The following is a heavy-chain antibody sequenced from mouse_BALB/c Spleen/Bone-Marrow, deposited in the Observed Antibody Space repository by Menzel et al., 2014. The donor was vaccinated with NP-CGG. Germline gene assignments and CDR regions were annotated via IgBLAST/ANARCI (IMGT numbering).Heavy chain of an antibody. D-gene: IGHD2-2*01. V-gene: IGHV1S81*02. J-gene: IGHJ3*01. CDR1: GYTFTSYW. CDR3: ARAGGYDGFAY. CDR2: INPSNGRA. Sequence: VQLQESGAELVKPGASMKLSCKASGYTFTSYWMHWVKQRPGQGLEWIGEINPSNGRADYNEKFRSKATLTVDRSSSTAYMQRSSLTSEDSAVYYCARAGGYDGFAYWGQGTLVTVSA.